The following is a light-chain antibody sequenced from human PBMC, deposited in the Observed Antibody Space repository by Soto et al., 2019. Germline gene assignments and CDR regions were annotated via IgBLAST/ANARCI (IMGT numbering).Light chain of an antibody. CDR3: SSYTYSSTPLDV. J-gene: IGLJ1*01. V-gene: IGLV2-14*01. CDR1: SSDVGAYDY. Sequence: QSALTQPASVSGSPGQSIAISCTGTSSDVGAYDYVSWYQQHPGKAPKLMIYDVSNRPSGVSNRFSGSKSGNTASLTISGLQAEDEADYYCSSYTYSSTPLDVFGTGTKVTVL. CDR2: DVS.